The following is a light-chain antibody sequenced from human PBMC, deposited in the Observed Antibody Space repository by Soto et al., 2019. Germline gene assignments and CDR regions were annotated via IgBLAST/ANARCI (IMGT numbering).Light chain of an antibody. CDR2: GSS. CDR1: QSVTSKY. CDR3: QQYGSSPPYT. Sequence: EVVLTQSPGTLSLSPGERDTLSCRASQSVTSKYLAWYQQKPGQAPRLLIFGSSDRATGIPDRFSGSGSGTDFTLTISRLEPEDFALYYCQQYGSSPPYTFGQGTKLEI. J-gene: IGKJ2*01. V-gene: IGKV3-20*01.